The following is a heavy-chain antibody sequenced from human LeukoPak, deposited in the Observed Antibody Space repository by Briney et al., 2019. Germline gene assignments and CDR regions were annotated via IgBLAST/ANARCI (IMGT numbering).Heavy chain of an antibody. J-gene: IGHJ4*02. CDR1: AFTFSNYA. Sequence: GGSLRLSCAASAFTFSNYAMSWVRQAPGKGLEWVANIKQDGSEKYYVDSEKGRFTISRDNTKNSLYLQLNSLRAEDTAVYYCAGRASYYFDYWGQGTLVAVSS. D-gene: IGHD1-26*01. CDR3: AGRASYYFDY. V-gene: IGHV3-7*01. CDR2: IKQDGSEK.